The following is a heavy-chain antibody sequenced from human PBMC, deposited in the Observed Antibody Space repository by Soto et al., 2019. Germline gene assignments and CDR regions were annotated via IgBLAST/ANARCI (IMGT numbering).Heavy chain of an antibody. J-gene: IGHJ6*02. CDR2: INPGGIT. D-gene: IGHD6-19*01. CDR3: ARGWGAVGYTSGWYRKAYYNSALDV. Sequence: PSETLSLTCAVYGGSLSGYYWTWIRQPPGKGLEWIGEINPGGITNYNPSVKSRLTISLDTSQKQVSLELTSVTAADTGVYYCARGWGAVGYTSGWYRKAYYNSALDVWGQGTTVTVSS. CDR1: GGSLSGYY. V-gene: IGHV4-34*01.